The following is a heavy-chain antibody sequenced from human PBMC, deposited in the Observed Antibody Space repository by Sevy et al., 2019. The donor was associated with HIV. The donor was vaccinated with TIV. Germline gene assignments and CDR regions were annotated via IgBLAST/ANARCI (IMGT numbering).Heavy chain of an antibody. Sequence: SETLSLTCAVYGGSFSGYYWSWIRQPPGKGLEWIGEINHSGSTNYNPSLKSRVTISVDTSKNQFTLKLSSVTAADTAVYYCAGAGGCTNGVCPGGYYYGMDVWGQGTTVTVSS. CDR1: GGSFSGYY. V-gene: IGHV4-34*01. CDR3: AGAGGCTNGVCPGGYYYGMDV. CDR2: INHSGST. J-gene: IGHJ6*02. D-gene: IGHD2-8*01.